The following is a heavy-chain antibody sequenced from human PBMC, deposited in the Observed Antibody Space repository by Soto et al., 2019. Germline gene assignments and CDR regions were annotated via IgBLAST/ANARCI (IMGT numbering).Heavy chain of an antibody. CDR1: GFTSSSYA. CDR2: ISYAGSNK. J-gene: IGHJ6*01. Sequence: AGSLRLSYAASGFTSSSYAMHLVRQAPGQGLEWVAVISYAGSNKYYADSVKGRFPIARDNSKNTLYLQMISLRAEDTAVYYCARGYLEGIVVVHRYYSGMAVWGQGSTVTVSS. D-gene: IGHD3-22*01. V-gene: IGHV3-30*07. CDR3: ARGYLEGIVVVHRYYSGMAV.